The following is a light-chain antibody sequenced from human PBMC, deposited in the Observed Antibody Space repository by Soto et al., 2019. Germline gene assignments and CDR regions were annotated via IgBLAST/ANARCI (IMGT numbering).Light chain of an antibody. V-gene: IGKV1-5*01. J-gene: IGKJ1*01. CDR1: QSLSGL. Sequence: DIQMIQSPSTLSASVGDRVTITCRASQSLSGLLAWYQQKPGKAPKLLIYDASSLESGVPSRFSGSGSGTEFTLTISSLQPDDFATYFCQQYSSYWTFGQGTKVEIK. CDR2: DAS. CDR3: QQYSSYWT.